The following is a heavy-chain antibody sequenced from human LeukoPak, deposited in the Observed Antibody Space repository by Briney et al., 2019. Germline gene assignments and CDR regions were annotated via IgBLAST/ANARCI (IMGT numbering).Heavy chain of an antibody. CDR2: ISGSGGST. CDR3: ARDPGIAVAASGY. D-gene: IGHD6-19*01. Sequence: GGSLRLSCAASGFTFSSYGMHWVRQAPGKGLEWVSAISGSGGSTYYADSVKGRFTISRDNAKNSLYLQMNSLRAEDTAVYYCARDPGIAVAASGYWGQGTLVTVSS. V-gene: IGHV3-21*01. J-gene: IGHJ4*02. CDR1: GFTFSSYG.